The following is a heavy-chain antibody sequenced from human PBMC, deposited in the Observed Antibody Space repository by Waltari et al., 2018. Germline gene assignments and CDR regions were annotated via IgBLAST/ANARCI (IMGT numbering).Heavy chain of an antibody. Sequence: QVQLVQSGAEVKKPGASVKVSCTASGYSFTRFYIHWVRQAPGQGLEWMGVIDPSGGGTTYAERFQGRVSMTRDTSTSTVHMDLISLTSEDAAVYYCATYGSGRYAHFDHWGQGTLVTVSS. CDR2: IDPSGGGT. J-gene: IGHJ4*02. CDR1: GYSFTRFY. CDR3: ATYGSGRYAHFDH. D-gene: IGHD3-10*01. V-gene: IGHV1-46*01.